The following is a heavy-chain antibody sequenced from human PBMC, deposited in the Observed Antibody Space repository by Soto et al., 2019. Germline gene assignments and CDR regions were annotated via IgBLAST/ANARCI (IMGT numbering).Heavy chain of an antibody. CDR1: GYTFTSYG. CDR3: ARVVTHYGSGSYWKLIYFDY. Sequence: ASVKVSCKASGYTFTSYGISWVRQAPGQGLEWMGWISAYNGNTNYAQKLQGRVTMTTDTSTSTAYMELRSLRSDDTAVYYCARVVTHYGSGSYWKLIYFDYWGQGTLVTVSS. CDR2: ISAYNGNT. J-gene: IGHJ4*02. V-gene: IGHV1-18*01. D-gene: IGHD3-10*01.